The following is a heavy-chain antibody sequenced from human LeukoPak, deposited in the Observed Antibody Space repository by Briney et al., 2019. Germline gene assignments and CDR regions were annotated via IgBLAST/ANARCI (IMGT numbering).Heavy chain of an antibody. CDR2: IYPGDSDT. CDR3: AREGRSSSPMDY. CDR1: GYSFNSYW. J-gene: IGHJ4*02. Sequence: RGKSLKISCKGSGYSFNSYWIGWVRQMPGKGVEWMEIIYPGDSDTRYSPSFQGQVTISADKYLSTAYLQWGSLKASDTAMYYCAREGRSSSPMDYWGQGTLVTVSS. V-gene: IGHV5-51*01. D-gene: IGHD6-6*01.